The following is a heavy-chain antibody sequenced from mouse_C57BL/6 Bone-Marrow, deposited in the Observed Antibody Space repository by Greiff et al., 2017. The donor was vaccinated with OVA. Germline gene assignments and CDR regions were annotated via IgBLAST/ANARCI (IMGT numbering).Heavy chain of an antibody. Sequence: QVQLQQPGAELVKPGASVKLSCKASGYTFTCYWMQWVKQRPGQGLEWIGEIDPSDSYTNYNQKFKGKATLTVDTSSSTAYMQLSSLTSEDSAVYYCLLYAMDYWGQGTSVTVSS. V-gene: IGHV1-50*01. D-gene: IGHD1-1*01. CDR3: LLYAMDY. CDR2: IDPSDSYT. J-gene: IGHJ4*01. CDR1: GYTFTCYW.